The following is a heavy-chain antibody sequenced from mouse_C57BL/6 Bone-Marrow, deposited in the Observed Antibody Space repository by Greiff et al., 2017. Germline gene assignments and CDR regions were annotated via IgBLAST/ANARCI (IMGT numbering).Heavy chain of an antibody. V-gene: IGHV7-3*01. Sequence: EVMLVESGGGLVQPGGSLSLSCAASGFTFTDYYMSWVRQPPGKALEWLGFIRNKANGYTTVYSASVKGRFTISRDNSQSILYLQMNDLRAEDSATYYCARYDDYDVDYWGQGTTLTVSS. CDR1: GFTFTDYY. CDR2: IRNKANGYTT. J-gene: IGHJ2*01. CDR3: ARYDDYDVDY. D-gene: IGHD2-4*01.